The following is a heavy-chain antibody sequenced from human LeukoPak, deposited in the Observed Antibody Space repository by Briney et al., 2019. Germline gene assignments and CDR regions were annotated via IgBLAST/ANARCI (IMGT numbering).Heavy chain of an antibody. J-gene: IGHJ4*02. Sequence: GGSLRLACAASGVSFNIYGMTWVRQAPGNGLEWVATIGNSGTYIHYGDSVKGGFTISRDTAKSSLYLQMNSLRVEDTAIYYCTRDGVAWSRDYWGQGTLVTVSS. V-gene: IGHV3-21*01. CDR1: GVSFNIYG. CDR3: TRDGVAWSRDY. D-gene: IGHD2-8*01. CDR2: IGNSGTYI.